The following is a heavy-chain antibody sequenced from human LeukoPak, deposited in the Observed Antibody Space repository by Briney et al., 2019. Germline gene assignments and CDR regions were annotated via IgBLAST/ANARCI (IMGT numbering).Heavy chain of an antibody. J-gene: IGHJ4*02. CDR3: ARDRVHLSAAAGGIDY. CDR2: ISYDGSNK. CDR1: GFTFSSYA. D-gene: IGHD6-13*01. Sequence: GGSLRLSCAASGFTFSSYAMHWARQAPGKGLEWVAVISYDGSNKYYADSVKGRFTISRDNSKNTLYLQTNSLRAEDTAVYYCARDRVHLSAAAGGIDYWGQGTLVTVSS. V-gene: IGHV3-30-3*01.